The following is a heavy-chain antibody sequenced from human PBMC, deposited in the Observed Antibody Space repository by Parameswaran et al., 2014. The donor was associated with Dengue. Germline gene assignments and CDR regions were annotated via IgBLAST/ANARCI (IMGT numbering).Heavy chain of an antibody. J-gene: IGHJ6*03. CDR2: IYYSGST. Sequence: VRQAPGKGLEWIGYIYYSGSTNYNPSLKSRVTISVDTSKNQFSLKLSSVTAADTAVYYCAASSSHTSSSWYSFYYYYMDVWGKGTTVTVSS. D-gene: IGHD6-13*01. CDR3: AASSSHTSSSWYSFYYYYMDV. V-gene: IGHV4-59*08.